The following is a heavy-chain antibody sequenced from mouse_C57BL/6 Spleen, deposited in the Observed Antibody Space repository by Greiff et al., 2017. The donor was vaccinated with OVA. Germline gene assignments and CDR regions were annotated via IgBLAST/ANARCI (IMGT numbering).Heavy chain of an antibody. CDR2: IYPGDGDT. V-gene: IGHV1-82*01. CDR1: GYAFSSSW. Sequence: VQLQQSGPELVKPGASVKISCKASGYAFSSSWMNWVKQRPGKGLEWIGRIYPGDGDTNYNGKFKGKATLTADKSSNTAYLQLSSLTSEDTAVYYCARGNYGSSYGAWFAYWGQGTLVTVSA. D-gene: IGHD1-1*01. CDR3: ARGNYGSSYGAWFAY. J-gene: IGHJ3*01.